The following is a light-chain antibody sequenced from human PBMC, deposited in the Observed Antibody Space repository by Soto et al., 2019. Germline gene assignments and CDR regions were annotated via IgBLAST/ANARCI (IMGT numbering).Light chain of an antibody. V-gene: IGKV1-5*01. Sequence: DIQMTQSPSTLSASVGDRVTITCRASQSISSWLAWYQQKPGKAHKLLIYDASSLESGVPSRFSGSGSGTEFTLTISSLHPDDFATYYCQQYNSYSKFTFGQGTRLEIK. CDR2: DAS. CDR1: QSISSW. J-gene: IGKJ5*01. CDR3: QQYNSYSKFT.